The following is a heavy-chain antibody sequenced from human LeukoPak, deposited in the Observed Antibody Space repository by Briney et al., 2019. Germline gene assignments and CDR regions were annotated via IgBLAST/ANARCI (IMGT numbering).Heavy chain of an antibody. CDR3: ARVPSFNYYDQQWYFDL. D-gene: IGHD3-22*01. Sequence: ASVKVSCKASGYTFTSYDINWVRQATGQGLEWMGWMNPNSGNTGYAQKFQGRVTMTRNTSISTAYMELSSLRSEDTAVYYCARVPSFNYYDQQWYFDLWGRGTLVTVSS. CDR2: MNPNSGNT. J-gene: IGHJ2*01. V-gene: IGHV1-8*01. CDR1: GYTFTSYD.